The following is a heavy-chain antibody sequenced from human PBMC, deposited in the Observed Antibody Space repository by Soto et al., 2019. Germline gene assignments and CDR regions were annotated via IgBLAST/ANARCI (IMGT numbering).Heavy chain of an antibody. CDR2: IFISSSYI. CDR1: GFTFSSYS. CDR3: ARVPYGGSYWREFDY. V-gene: IGHV3-21*01. Sequence: GGSLRLSCAASGFTFSSYSMNWVRQAPGKGLEWVSSIFISSSYIYYADSVKGRFTISRDNAKNSLYLQMNSLRADDTAVYYCARVPYGGSYWREFDYWGPGVLVTVLL. D-gene: IGHD1-26*01. J-gene: IGHJ4*02.